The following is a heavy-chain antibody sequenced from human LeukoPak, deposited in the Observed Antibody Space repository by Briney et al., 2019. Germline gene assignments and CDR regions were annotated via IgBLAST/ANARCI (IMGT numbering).Heavy chain of an antibody. CDR3: AASSGWPVYLQH. V-gene: IGHV3-53*01. CDR2: IYSGGST. D-gene: IGHD6-19*01. CDR1: GFTVSSSY. Sequence: GGSLRLSCAASGFTVSSSYMSWVRQAPGKGLEWVSVIYSGGSTYYADSVKGRFTISRDNSKNTLYLQMNSLRTEDTAVYYCAASSGWPVYLQHWGQGTLVTVSS. J-gene: IGHJ1*01.